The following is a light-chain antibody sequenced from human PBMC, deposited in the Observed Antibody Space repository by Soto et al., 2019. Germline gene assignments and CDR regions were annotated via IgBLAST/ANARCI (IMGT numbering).Light chain of an antibody. J-gene: IGKJ2*02. Sequence: DIVMTQSPDSLAVSLGERATINCKSSQSVLYSSNNKNYLAWYQQKPGQPPKLLIYWASTRESGVPDRFSGSGSGTDFTLTISSLQAEDVAVYSCQQYYSTQCTFGQGTKLEIK. CDR2: WAS. CDR3: QQYYSTQCT. CDR1: QSVLYSSNNKNY. V-gene: IGKV4-1*01.